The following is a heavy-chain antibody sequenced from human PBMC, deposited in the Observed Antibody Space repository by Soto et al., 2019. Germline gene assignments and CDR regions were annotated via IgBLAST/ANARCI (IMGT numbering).Heavy chain of an antibody. J-gene: IGHJ4*02. CDR1: VYSFADHW. Sequence: PWGALPVTCAVSVYSFADHWIHWVRQLPAQGMQWVSRTNLHGSEINYEDSVKGRFTVSRDNARSTLHVEMRSLRVEDTAVYYCATAEVDYWGPGAMVTVSS. CDR2: TNLHGSEI. V-gene: IGHV3-74*01. CDR3: ATAEVDY.